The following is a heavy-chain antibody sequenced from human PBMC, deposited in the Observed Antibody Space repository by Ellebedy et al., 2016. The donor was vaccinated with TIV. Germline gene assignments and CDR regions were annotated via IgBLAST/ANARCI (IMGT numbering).Heavy chain of an antibody. CDR2: ISGSGSST. D-gene: IGHD2-2*01. CDR1: GFTFSSYA. J-gene: IGHJ4*02. CDR3: ARDHCISTTCYDPLYYFDY. V-gene: IGHV3-23*01. Sequence: GGSLRLSCAASGFTFSSYAMSWVRQAPGRGLEWVSAISGSGSSTFYADSVKGRFTISRDISKNTLYLQMNSLRAEDTAVYYCARDHCISTTCYDPLYYFDYWGQGTLVTVSS.